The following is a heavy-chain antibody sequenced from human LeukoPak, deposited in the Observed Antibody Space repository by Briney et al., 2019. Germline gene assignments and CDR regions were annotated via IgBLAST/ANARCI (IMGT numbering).Heavy chain of an antibody. CDR3: ARDHVQQWLPDY. Sequence: GGSLRLSCAASGFTFSSYAMHWVRQAPGKGLEWVAVISYDGSNKYYAYSVKGRFTISRDNSKNTLYLQMNSLRAEDTAVYYCARDHVQQWLPDYWGQGTLFTVSS. CDR1: GFTFSSYA. CDR2: ISYDGSNK. V-gene: IGHV3-30*04. J-gene: IGHJ4*02. D-gene: IGHD6-19*01.